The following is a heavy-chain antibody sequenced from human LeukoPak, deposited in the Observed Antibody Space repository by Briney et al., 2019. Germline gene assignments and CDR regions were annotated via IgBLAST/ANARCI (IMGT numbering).Heavy chain of an antibody. CDR2: IRYDGSNK. V-gene: IGHV3-30*02. Sequence: AGGSLRLSCAASGFTFSSYGMHWVRQAPGKGLEWVAFIRYDGSNKYYADSVKGRFTISRDNSKNTLYLQMNSLRAEDTAVYYCAKAAAGDKMGSYYYYMDVWGKGTTVTVSS. D-gene: IGHD6-13*01. J-gene: IGHJ6*03. CDR1: GFTFSSYG. CDR3: AKAAAGDKMGSYYYYMDV.